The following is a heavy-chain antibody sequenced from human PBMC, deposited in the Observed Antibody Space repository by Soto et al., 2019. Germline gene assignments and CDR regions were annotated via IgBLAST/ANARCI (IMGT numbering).Heavy chain of an antibody. J-gene: IGHJ6*02. Sequence: PSETLSLTCTVSGGSVSSGSYYWSWIRQPPGKGLEWIGYIYYSGSTNYNPSLKSRVTISVDTSKNQFSLKLSSVTAADTAVYYWARGSEYQLLMDYYYGMDVWGQGTTVTVPS. V-gene: IGHV4-61*01. CDR3: ARGSEYQLLMDYYYGMDV. CDR1: GGSVSSGSYY. D-gene: IGHD2-2*01. CDR2: IYYSGST.